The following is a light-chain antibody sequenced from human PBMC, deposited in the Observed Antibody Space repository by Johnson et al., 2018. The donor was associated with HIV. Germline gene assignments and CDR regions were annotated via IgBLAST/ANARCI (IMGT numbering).Light chain of an antibody. V-gene: IGLV1-51*02. CDR2: ENN. J-gene: IGLJ1*01. Sequence: QSVLTQPHSVSVAPGQKVTISCSGSSSNIGNNYVSWYQQLPGTAPKLLIYENNKRPSGIPDRFSGSKSGASATLGITGLQTGDEADYYCGTWDSSLSAGVFGTGTTVTVL. CDR3: GTWDSSLSAGV. CDR1: SSNIGNNY.